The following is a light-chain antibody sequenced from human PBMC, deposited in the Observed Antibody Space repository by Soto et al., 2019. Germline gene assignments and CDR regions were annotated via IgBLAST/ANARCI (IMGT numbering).Light chain of an antibody. V-gene: IGKV1-5*01. CDR1: QSITVW. J-gene: IGKJ1*01. CDR2: DAS. Sequence: DIQMTQSPSTLSASVGDRVTITCRASQSITVWLAWYQQKPGKAPNLLIYDASNLENGVPSRFSGSGSGTEFTLTISSLQPDDFATYYCQQYGSSPRTFGQGTKVDIK. CDR3: QQYGSSPRT.